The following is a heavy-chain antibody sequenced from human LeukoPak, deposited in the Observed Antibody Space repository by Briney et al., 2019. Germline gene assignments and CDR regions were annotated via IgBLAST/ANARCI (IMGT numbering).Heavy chain of an antibody. CDR3: ARHYGP. CDR2: IYSSGST. CDR1: GGSISGSYYY. D-gene: IGHD4-17*01. V-gene: IGHV4-39*01. J-gene: IGHJ5*02. Sequence: SETLSLTCTVSGGSISGSYYYWGWIRQPPGKGLEWIGSIYSSGSTYYNPSLKSRVTISVDTSKNQFSLKLTSVTAADTAVYYRARHYGPWGQGTLVTVSS.